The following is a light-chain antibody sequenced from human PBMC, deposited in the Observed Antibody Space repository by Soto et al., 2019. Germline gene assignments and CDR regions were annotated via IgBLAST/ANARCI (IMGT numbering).Light chain of an antibody. CDR2: DAS. Sequence: EIVLTQSPSTLSLSPGQRATLSCRASQSVSTDYLVWYQQKPGQAPRLLIYDASSRATGIPDRFSGSGSGTDSTLTISKLEPEDFAVYYCQQYGSSPLTFGGGTKVEIK. CDR3: QQYGSSPLT. CDR1: QSVSTDY. V-gene: IGKV3-20*01. J-gene: IGKJ4*01.